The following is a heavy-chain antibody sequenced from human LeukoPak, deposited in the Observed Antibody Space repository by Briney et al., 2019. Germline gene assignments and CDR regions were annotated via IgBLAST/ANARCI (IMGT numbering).Heavy chain of an antibody. CDR1: EFTFSSYW. V-gene: IGHV3-7*01. Sequence: GGSLRLSCAASEFTFSSYWMSWVRQVPGKGLEWVANIKRDGSEKYYVDSVKGRFTISRDNAKNSLYLQMNGLRVEDTAVYYCARGLVGTTYHYYYMDVWGKGTTVTVSS. J-gene: IGHJ6*03. CDR2: IKRDGSEK. CDR3: ARGLVGTTYHYYYMDV. D-gene: IGHD1-1*01.